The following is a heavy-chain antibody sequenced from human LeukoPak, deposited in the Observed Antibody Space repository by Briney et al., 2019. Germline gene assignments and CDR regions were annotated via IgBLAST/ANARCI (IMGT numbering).Heavy chain of an antibody. D-gene: IGHD2-15*01. V-gene: IGHV3-21*01. CDR2: ISSSSSYI. CDR1: GFTFDDYA. CDR3: ARALRFHDAFDI. J-gene: IGHJ3*02. Sequence: GGSLRLSCATSGFTFDDYAMTWVRRAPGKGLEWVSSISSSSSYIYYADSVKGRFTISRDNAKNSLYLQMNSLRAEDTAVYYCARALRFHDAFDIWGQGTMVTVSS.